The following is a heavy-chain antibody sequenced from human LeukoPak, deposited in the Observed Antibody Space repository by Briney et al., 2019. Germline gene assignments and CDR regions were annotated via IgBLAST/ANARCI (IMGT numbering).Heavy chain of an antibody. V-gene: IGHV1-18*01. CDR1: GYTFSNYG. CDR3: ARSHSSSLRAPFGY. Sequence: ASVKVSCKASGYTFSNYGIIWVRQAPGKGLEWMGWINPYNGNTNFGQKVQGRFTMTTDTTTRTAYMELRNLRSDDTAVYYCARSHSSSLRAPFGYWGQGTLVTVSS. CDR2: INPYNGNT. D-gene: IGHD3-22*01. J-gene: IGHJ4*02.